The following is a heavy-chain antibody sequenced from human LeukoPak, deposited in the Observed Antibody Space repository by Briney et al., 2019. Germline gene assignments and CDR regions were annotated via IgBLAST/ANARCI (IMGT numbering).Heavy chain of an antibody. CDR2: ISAYNGNT. Sequence: ASVKVSCKASGYSFTSSAMHWVRQAPGQGLEWMGWISAYNGNTNYAQKLQGRVTMTTDTSTSTAYMELRSLRSDDTAVYYCARVYGEDYFDYWGQGTLVTVSS. CDR1: GYSFTSSA. J-gene: IGHJ4*02. CDR3: ARVYGEDYFDY. V-gene: IGHV1-18*01. D-gene: IGHD4-17*01.